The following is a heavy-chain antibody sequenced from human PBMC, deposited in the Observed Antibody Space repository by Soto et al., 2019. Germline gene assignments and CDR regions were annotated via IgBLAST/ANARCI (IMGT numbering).Heavy chain of an antibody. Sequence: EVDLVESGGGLVQSGGSLSLSCAASGFTFRNYGMNWVRQAPGKGLEWVSYIGIGSSTTYYADSVKGRFTISRDNAKNSLYLQMNSLRAEDKAVYYCARDQLYYNDISGRPLNAFDVWGQGTMVTVSS. V-gene: IGHV3-48*01. CDR2: IGIGSSTT. J-gene: IGHJ3*01. CDR1: GFTFRNYG. CDR3: ARDQLYYNDISGRPLNAFDV. D-gene: IGHD3-22*01.